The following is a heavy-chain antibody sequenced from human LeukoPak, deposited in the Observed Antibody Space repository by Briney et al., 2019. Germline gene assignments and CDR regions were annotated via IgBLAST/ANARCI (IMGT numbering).Heavy chain of an antibody. D-gene: IGHD6-13*01. V-gene: IGHV3-33*01. CDR2: IWYDGSNK. CDR3: ARALGSSWDSSLDS. CDR1: GFTFSSYA. J-gene: IGHJ4*02. Sequence: GGSLRLSCAASGFTFSSYAMYWVRQAPAQGLEWVTNIWYDGSNKYYADSVKGRFTISRDNSKNTLYLQMNSLRAEDTAVYYCARALGSSWDSSLDSWGQGTLVPVSS.